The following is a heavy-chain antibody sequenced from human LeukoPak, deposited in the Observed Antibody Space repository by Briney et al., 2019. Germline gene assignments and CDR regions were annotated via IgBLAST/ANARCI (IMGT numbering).Heavy chain of an antibody. D-gene: IGHD1-26*01. Sequence: GGSLRLSCAASGFTFSSYSMNWVRQAPGTRLEWVSYISSSSTSIYYADSVKGRFTISRDNAKNSLSLQMNSLRAEDTAVYYCARDAGTFNYWGQGTLVTVSS. J-gene: IGHJ4*02. V-gene: IGHV3-48*01. CDR2: ISSSSTSI. CDR3: ARDAGTFNY. CDR1: GFTFSSYS.